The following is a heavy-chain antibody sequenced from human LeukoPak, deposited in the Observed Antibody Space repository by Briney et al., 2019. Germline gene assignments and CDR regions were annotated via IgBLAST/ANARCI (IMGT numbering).Heavy chain of an antibody. CDR1: GFTFSSYG. V-gene: IGHV3-30*18. CDR2: ISYDGSNK. J-gene: IGHJ5*02. D-gene: IGHD4-17*01. Sequence: GGSLRLSCAASGFTFSSYGMHWVRQAPGKGLEWVAVISYDGSNKYYADSVKGRFTISRDNSKNTLYLQMNSLRAEDTAVYYCAKDYYGGYVRWFDPWGQGTLVTVSS. CDR3: AKDYYGGYVRWFDP.